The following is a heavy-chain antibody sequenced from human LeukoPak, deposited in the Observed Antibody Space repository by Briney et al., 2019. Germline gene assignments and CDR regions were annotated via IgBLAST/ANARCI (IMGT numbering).Heavy chain of an antibody. CDR3: ARAQWLQPFFDY. J-gene: IGHJ4*02. CDR1: GGSISSGGYY. D-gene: IGHD5-24*01. CDR2: IYYSGST. V-gene: IGHV4-31*03. Sequence: SETLSLTCPVSGGSISSGGYYWSWIRQHPGKGLEWIGFIYYSGSTYYNPSLKSRVTISVDTSKNQFSLNLSSVSAADTAVYYCARAQWLQPFFDYWGQGTLVTVSS.